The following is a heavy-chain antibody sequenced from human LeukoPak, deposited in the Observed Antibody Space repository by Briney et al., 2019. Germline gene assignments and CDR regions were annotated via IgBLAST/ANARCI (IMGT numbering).Heavy chain of an antibody. J-gene: IGHJ4*02. Sequence: GGSLRLSCAASGFTFSSYEMNWVRQAPGKGLEWVSYISSSGSTIYYADSVKGRFTISRDNAKNSLYLQMNSLRAEDTAVYYRVREYYDSSGYYCFDYWGQGTLVTVSS. D-gene: IGHD3-22*01. CDR2: ISSSGSTI. V-gene: IGHV3-48*03. CDR1: GFTFSSYE. CDR3: VREYYDSSGYYCFDY.